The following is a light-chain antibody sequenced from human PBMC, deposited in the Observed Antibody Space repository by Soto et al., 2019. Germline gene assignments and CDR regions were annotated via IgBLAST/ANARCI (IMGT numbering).Light chain of an antibody. Sequence: DIQMTQSPSSVSASVGDRVTITCRASQGIGGWLAWFQQKPGTPPKLLIYAASNLQSGVPSRFSGSESGTYFILTITSLQTEDFATYFCQQTKDFPWTFGQGTKVEVK. J-gene: IGKJ1*01. CDR2: AAS. V-gene: IGKV1-12*01. CDR3: QQTKDFPWT. CDR1: QGIGGW.